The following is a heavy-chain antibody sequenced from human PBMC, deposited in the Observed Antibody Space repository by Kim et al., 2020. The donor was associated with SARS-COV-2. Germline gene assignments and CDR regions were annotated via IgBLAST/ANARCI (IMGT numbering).Heavy chain of an antibody. CDR1: GGSFSGYY. D-gene: IGHD6-13*01. CDR3: ARTRAAAGPPDY. J-gene: IGHJ4*02. Sequence: SETLSLTCAVYGGSFSGYYWSWIRQPPGKGLEWIGEINHSGSTNYNPSLKSRVTISVDTSKNQFSLKLSSVTAADTAVYYCARTRAAAGPPDYWGQGTLVTVSS. V-gene: IGHV4-34*01. CDR2: INHSGST.